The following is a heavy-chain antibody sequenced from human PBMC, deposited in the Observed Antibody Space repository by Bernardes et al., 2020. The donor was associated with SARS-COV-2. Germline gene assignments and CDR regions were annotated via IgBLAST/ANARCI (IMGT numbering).Heavy chain of an antibody. J-gene: IGHJ4*02. D-gene: IGHD6-25*01. CDR2: IYHSGST. Sequence: SETLSLTRTVSGYSITSGYYWGWIRQPPGKGLEWIGSIYHSGSTSYNPSLKSRVTISVDTSKNQFSLGLSSVTATDTAVYYCARIAAYWGQGTLVTVSS. CDR1: GYSITSGYY. V-gene: IGHV4-38-2*02. CDR3: ARIAAY.